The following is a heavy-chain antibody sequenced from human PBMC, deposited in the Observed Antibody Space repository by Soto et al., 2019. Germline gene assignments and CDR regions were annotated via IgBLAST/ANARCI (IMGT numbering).Heavy chain of an antibody. D-gene: IGHD3-10*01. V-gene: IGHV4-30-2*01. CDR3: ARVRGSGSPLLDY. CDR1: GGSISSGGYS. CDR2: IYHSGST. J-gene: IGHJ4*02. Sequence: QLQLQESGSGLVKPLETLSLTCAVSGGSISSGGYSWSWIRQPPGKGLEWIGFIYHSGSTYYTPSLKSRVTISLDRSKNQFSLNLSSVTAADTAVYYCARVRGSGSPLLDYWGQGTLVTVSS.